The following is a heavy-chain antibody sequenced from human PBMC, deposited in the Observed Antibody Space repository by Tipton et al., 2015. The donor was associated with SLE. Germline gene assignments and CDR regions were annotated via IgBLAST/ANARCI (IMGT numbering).Heavy chain of an antibody. Sequence: TLSLTCTVSGYSISSGYYWGWIRQPPGKGLEWIGSISHSGSTYYNPSLKSRVTISVDAANNQFSLILTSVTAADTAVYYCARGMVTWRGAIIGVDVWGQGTTVNVSS. CDR1: GYSISSGYY. J-gene: IGHJ6*02. CDR2: ISHSGST. V-gene: IGHV4-38-2*02. CDR3: ARGMVTWRGAIIGVDV. D-gene: IGHD2-21*02.